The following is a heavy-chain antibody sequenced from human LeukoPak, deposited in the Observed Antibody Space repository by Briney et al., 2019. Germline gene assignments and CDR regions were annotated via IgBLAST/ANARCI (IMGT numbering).Heavy chain of an antibody. CDR3: ARRRAAAGPFDY. CDR1: GGSFSGGIYY. J-gene: IGHJ4*02. CDR2: INYRGNT. V-gene: IGHV4-39*01. D-gene: IGHD6-13*01. Sequence: SETLSLTCSVSGGSFSGGIYYWGWIRPPPGQGLEWIGNINYRGNTVYNPSLESRVSMSVDTSRSQFSLRLRSVTAADTSVYYCARRRAAAGPFDYWGEGTRVTVSS.